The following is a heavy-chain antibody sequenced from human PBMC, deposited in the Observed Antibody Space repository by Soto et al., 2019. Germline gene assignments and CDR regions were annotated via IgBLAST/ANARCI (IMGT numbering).Heavy chain of an antibody. Sequence: VQLVQSGAEVKKPGSSVKVSCRASGATFRSYAFTWVRQAPGQGLEWMVGISPIFGSTIYARQFQGRVTITADDSASTAYMELNSLSSEDTAVYYCAGDYGVYDWYGMDVWGQGTTVTVSS. CDR2: ISPIFGST. CDR3: AGDYGVYDWYGMDV. D-gene: IGHD4-17*01. CDR1: GATFRSYA. J-gene: IGHJ6*02. V-gene: IGHV1-69*01.